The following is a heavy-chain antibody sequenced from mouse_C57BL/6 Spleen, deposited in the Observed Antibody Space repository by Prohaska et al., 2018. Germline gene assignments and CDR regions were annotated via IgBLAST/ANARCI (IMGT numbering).Heavy chain of an antibody. CDR2: INYDGSST. D-gene: IGHD2-1*01. V-gene: IGHV5-16*01. J-gene: IGHJ2*01. CDR3: ARIYYGIFDY. Sequence: EVKLVESEGGLVQPGSSTKLSCTASGFTFSDYYMAWVRQVPEKGLEWVANINYDGSSTYYLDSLKSRFIISRDNAKNILYLQMSSLKSEDTATYYCARIYYGIFDYWGQGTTLTVSS. CDR1: GFTFSDYY.